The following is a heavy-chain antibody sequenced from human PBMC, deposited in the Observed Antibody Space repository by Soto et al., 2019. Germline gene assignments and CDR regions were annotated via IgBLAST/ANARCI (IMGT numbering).Heavy chain of an antibody. CDR1: GFTFSSYG. CDR3: ARDLFEAGETYYDFWSGSLASDF. V-gene: IGHV3-33*01. D-gene: IGHD3-3*01. CDR2: IWYDGSNK. J-gene: IGHJ4*02. Sequence: VQLVESGGGVVQPGRSLRLSCAASGFTFSSYGMHWVRQAPGKGLEWVAVIWYDGSNKYYADSVKGRFTISRDNSKNTLYLQMNSLRAEDTAVYYCARDLFEAGETYYDFWSGSLASDFGGQGTLVTVSS.